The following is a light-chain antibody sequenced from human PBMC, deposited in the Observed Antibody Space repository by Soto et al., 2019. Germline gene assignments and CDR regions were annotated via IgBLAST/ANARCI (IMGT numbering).Light chain of an antibody. V-gene: IGLV2-14*01. J-gene: IGLJ1*01. Sequence: SALTQPASVSGSPGQSITISCTGTISDVGGYDYVSWYQQHPGKAPKLMIYEVSNRPSGVSNRFSGSKSGNTASLTISGLQAEDEADYYCSSYTSSSTYVFATGTKVTVL. CDR3: SSYTSSSTYV. CDR1: ISDVGGYDY. CDR2: EVS.